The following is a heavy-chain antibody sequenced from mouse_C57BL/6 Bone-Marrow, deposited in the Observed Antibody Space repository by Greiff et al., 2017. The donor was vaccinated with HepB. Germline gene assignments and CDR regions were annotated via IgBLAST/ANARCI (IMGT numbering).Heavy chain of an antibody. CDR3: AKLGRCFAY. CDR1: GYTFTSYW. Sequence: QVQLQQPGAELVKPGASVKVSCKASGYTFTSYWMHWVKQRPGQGLEWIGRIHPSDSDTNYNQQFKGKATLTVDKSSSTAYIQLSSLTSEDSAVYYCAKLGRCFAYWGQGTLVTVSA. D-gene: IGHD4-1*01. CDR2: IHPSDSDT. V-gene: IGHV1-74*01. J-gene: IGHJ3*01.